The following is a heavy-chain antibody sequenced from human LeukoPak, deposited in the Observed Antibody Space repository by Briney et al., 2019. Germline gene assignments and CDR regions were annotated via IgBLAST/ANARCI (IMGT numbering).Heavy chain of an antibody. Sequence: GGSLRLSCAASGFIFSSYAMSWLRQAPGKGLEWVSAISGSGGSTYYADSVKGRFTISRDNSKNTLYLQMNSLRAEDTAVYYCAKGGRNYDFWSGYFHPFDYWGQGPLVTVSS. D-gene: IGHD3-3*01. CDR2: ISGSGGST. J-gene: IGHJ4*02. CDR3: AKGGRNYDFWSGYFHPFDY. V-gene: IGHV3-23*01. CDR1: GFIFSSYA.